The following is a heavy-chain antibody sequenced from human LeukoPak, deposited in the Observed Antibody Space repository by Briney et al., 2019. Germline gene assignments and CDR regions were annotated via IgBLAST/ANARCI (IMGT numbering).Heavy chain of an antibody. CDR2: IYYSGCT. V-gene: IGHV4-59*01. J-gene: IGHJ3*02. CDR1: GGSISSYY. D-gene: IGHD2-8*01. CDR3: ARVGELMVYAPHGPDDAFDI. Sequence: SETLSLTCTVSGGSISSYYWIWLRQPPGKGLEWIGNIYYSGCTNYNPSLKSRFTISVDTSKNQFSLKLSSVTAADTAVYYCARVGELMVYAPHGPDDAFDIWGQGKMVTVSS.